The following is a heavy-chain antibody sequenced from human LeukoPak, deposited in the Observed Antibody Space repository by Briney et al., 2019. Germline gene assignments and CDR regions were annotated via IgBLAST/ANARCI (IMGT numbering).Heavy chain of an antibody. Sequence: GGSLRLSCAASGLTFSRCAMGWVRLAPGKGLEWVSTIGGSGDSTYYAGSVKGRFTISRDHSKNTMYLQMNSLRAEDTAVYYCAARPPIIVGGPFDYWGQGILVTVSS. CDR1: GLTFSRCA. J-gene: IGHJ4*02. V-gene: IGHV3-23*01. D-gene: IGHD2/OR15-2a*01. CDR3: AARPPIIVGGPFDY. CDR2: IGGSGDST.